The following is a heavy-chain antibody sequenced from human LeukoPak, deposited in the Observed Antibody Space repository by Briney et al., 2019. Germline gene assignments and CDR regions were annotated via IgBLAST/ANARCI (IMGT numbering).Heavy chain of an antibody. CDR2: ISTGGTT. CDR3: ARVRSDSSGWYEFDY. J-gene: IGHJ4*02. CDR1: GFTVSTNY. D-gene: IGHD6-19*01. V-gene: IGHV3-53*01. Sequence: GRSLRLSCAASGFTVSTNYMSWVRQVSGEGLEFVSLISTGGTTHYADPVKGRFSISSDNSKNTLYLQMNSLRAEDTAVYYCARVRSDSSGWYEFDYWGQGTLVTVSS.